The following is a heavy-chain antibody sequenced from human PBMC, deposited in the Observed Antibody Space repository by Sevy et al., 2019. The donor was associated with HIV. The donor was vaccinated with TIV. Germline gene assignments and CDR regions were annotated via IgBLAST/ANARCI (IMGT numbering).Heavy chain of an antibody. J-gene: IGHJ6*02. CDR2: IKSKTDGGTI. CDR3: ITDPGYRGYDEEVINYYYYGMDV. CDR1: GFTFSSAW. D-gene: IGHD5-12*01. Sequence: GGSLRLSCAASGFTFSSAWMSWVRLAPGKGLEWVGRIKSKTDGGTIDNAAPVKGRFTISREDSKNTLYLQMTSLKTEDTAVYYCITDPGYRGYDEEVINYYYYGMDVWGQGTTVTVSS. V-gene: IGHV3-15*01.